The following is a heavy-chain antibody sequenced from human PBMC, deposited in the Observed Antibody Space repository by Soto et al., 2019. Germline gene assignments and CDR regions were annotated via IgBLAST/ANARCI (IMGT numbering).Heavy chain of an antibody. V-gene: IGHV1-45*02. J-gene: IGHJ6*02. CDR2: ITPFNGNT. Sequence: SVKVSCKASGYTFTYRYLHWVRQAPGQALEWMGWITPFNGNTNYAQKFQDRVTITRDRSMSTAYMELSSLRSEDTAVYYCATDALSSSSWTPYYYYYGMDVWGQGTTLTVTS. D-gene: IGHD6-13*01. CDR3: ATDALSSSSWTPYYYYYGMDV. CDR1: GYTFTYRY.